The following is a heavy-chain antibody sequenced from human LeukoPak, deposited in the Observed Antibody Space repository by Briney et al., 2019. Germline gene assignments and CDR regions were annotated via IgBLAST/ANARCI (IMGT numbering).Heavy chain of an antibody. Sequence: SPSETLSLTCTVSGYSITSGYFWGWIRQPPGKGLEWIGEINHSGSTNYNPSLKSRVTISVDTSKNQFSLKLSSVTAADTAVYYCARGWPRFLEWLFRQAFAYWGQGTLVTVSS. CDR2: INHSGST. CDR3: ARGWPRFLEWLFRQAFAY. V-gene: IGHV4-38-2*02. J-gene: IGHJ4*02. CDR1: GYSITSGYF. D-gene: IGHD3-3*01.